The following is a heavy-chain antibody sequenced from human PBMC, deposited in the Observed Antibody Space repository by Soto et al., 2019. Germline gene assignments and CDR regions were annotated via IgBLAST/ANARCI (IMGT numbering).Heavy chain of an antibody. Sequence: QVQLVESGGGVVQPGRSLRLSCVVSGFTFSSFGMHWVRQAPGKGLEWVAVIAFDGSDEYYGDSVKGRFSISRDNSKSTLYLQMNSLRPEDAAVYYCANGLYSYGSSYFESWGQGTLVTVSS. CDR1: GFTFSSFG. CDR3: ANGLYSYGSSYFES. V-gene: IGHV3-30*18. J-gene: IGHJ4*02. D-gene: IGHD5-18*01. CDR2: IAFDGSDE.